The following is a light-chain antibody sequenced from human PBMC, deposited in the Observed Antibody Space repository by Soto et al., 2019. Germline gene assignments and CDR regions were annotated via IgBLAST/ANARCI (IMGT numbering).Light chain of an antibody. CDR2: GES. V-gene: IGKV3-15*01. CDR3: QQYRDWPFT. Sequence: DIVMTQSPATLSVSPGERVTLSCRASQSVGSNLAWYQQKPGQAPRLLIYGESSRATGIPGTFSGSGSGAEFTLTISSLQSEDFAIYYCQQYRDWPFTFGQGTKLEIK. CDR1: QSVGSN. J-gene: IGKJ2*01.